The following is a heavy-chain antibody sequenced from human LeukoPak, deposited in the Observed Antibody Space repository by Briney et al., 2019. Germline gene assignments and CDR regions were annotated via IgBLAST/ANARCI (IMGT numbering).Heavy chain of an antibody. Sequence: SETLSLTCTVSGGSMSSYYWGWIRQPPGKGLEWIGSIYYSGSTYYNPSLKSRVTISVDTSKNQFSLKLNSVTATDTAVYYCARHYGPWGQGTLVTVSS. D-gene: IGHD3-10*01. V-gene: IGHV4-39*01. CDR2: IYYSGST. J-gene: IGHJ4*02. CDR1: GGSMSSYY. CDR3: ARHYGP.